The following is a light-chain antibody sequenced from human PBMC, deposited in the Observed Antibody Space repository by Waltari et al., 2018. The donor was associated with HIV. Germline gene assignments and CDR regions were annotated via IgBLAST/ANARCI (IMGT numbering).Light chain of an antibody. Sequence: DIVMTQSPNSLAVSLGERATINCRSSRTILFSSENRNCLAWYQQKPGQSPKLLIYLPSTRASGVPDRFSGSGSGTNFSLTISSLQTDDVALYYCQQYYSLGPTFGGGTKVEIK. J-gene: IGKJ4*01. CDR3: QQYYSLGPT. CDR2: LPS. V-gene: IGKV4-1*01. CDR1: RTILFSSENRNC.